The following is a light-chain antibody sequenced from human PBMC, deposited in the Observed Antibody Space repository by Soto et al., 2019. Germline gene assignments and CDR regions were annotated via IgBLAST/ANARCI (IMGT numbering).Light chain of an antibody. CDR3: QQYGSYSPWT. CDR1: QSIGSW. J-gene: IGKJ1*01. Sequence: DIPMTQSPTTLSASVGDRVTITCRASQSIGSWLAWYQQKPGKAPKLLIYKASTLESGVPSRFSGSGSGTEFILTISSLQPDDFASDYCQQYGSYSPWTFGQGTKVEIK. CDR2: KAS. V-gene: IGKV1-5*03.